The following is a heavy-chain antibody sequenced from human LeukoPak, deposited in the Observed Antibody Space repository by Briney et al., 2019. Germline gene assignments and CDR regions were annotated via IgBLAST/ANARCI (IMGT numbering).Heavy chain of an antibody. V-gene: IGHV1-8*01. CDR1: GYTFTSYD. Sequence: ASVKVSCKASGYTFTSYDINWVRQATGQGLEWMGWMNPNSGNTGYAQKFQGRVTMTRNTSISTAYMELSSLRSEDTAVYYCARAKITISGVVKTLSYGMDVWGQGTTVTVSS. CDR2: MNPNSGNT. J-gene: IGHJ6*02. CDR3: ARAKITISGVVKTLSYGMDV. D-gene: IGHD3-3*01.